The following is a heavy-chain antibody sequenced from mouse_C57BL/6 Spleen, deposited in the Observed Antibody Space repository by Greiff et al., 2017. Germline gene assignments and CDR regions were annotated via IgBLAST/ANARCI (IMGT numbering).Heavy chain of an antibody. CDR1: GYTITSYW. J-gene: IGHJ2*01. V-gene: IGHV1-55*01. CDR2: IYPGSGST. CDR3: ARPMVQGDFDY. Sequence: VQLQQPGAELVKPGASVKMSCKASGYTITSYWITWVKQRPGQGLEWIGDIYPGSGSTNYNEKFKSKATLTVEPSSSTAYRQLSSLTSEDSAVYYCARPMVQGDFDYWGQGTTLTVSS. D-gene: IGHD2-1*01.